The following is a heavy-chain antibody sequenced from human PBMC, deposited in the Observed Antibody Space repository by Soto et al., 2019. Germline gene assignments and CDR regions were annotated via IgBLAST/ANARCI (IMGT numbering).Heavy chain of an antibody. CDR1: GFTFRNYV. Sequence: GGSLRLSCTASGFTFRNYVMSWVRQAPGRGLEYVSGITSNGGSTYYEKSVKGRFTVSRDNSKNTLYLEMGSLRVEDMAVYYCARDPGFYDSSGHFFSYAFDIWGQGTMVTVSS. CDR2: ITSNGGST. D-gene: IGHD3-22*01. CDR3: ARDPGFYDSSGHFFSYAFDI. J-gene: IGHJ3*02. V-gene: IGHV3-64*01.